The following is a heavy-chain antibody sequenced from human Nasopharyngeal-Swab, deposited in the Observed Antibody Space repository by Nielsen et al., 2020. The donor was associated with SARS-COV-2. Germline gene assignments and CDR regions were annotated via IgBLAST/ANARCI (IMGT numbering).Heavy chain of an antibody. D-gene: IGHD2-2*01. CDR1: GYTFTSYA. CDR3: ARGVVWSDASWNRFDP. V-gene: IGHV1-3*01. Sequence: ASVKVSCKTSGYTFTSYAMHWVRQAPGQSLEWMGWINAGNGNTKYSQKFQGRVTITRDTSASTAYMELSSLRSEDTAVYYCARGVVWSDASWNRFDPWGQGTLVTVSS. CDR2: INAGNGNT. J-gene: IGHJ5*02.